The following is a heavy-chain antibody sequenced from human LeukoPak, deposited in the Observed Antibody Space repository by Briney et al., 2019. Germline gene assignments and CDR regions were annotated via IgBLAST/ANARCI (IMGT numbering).Heavy chain of an antibody. J-gene: IGHJ4*02. V-gene: IGHV4-30-2*01. Sequence: SQTLSLTCTVSGGSISSGGYYWSWIRQPPGKGLEWIGYIYHSGSTYYNPSLKSRVTISVDRSKNQFSLKLSSVTAADTAVYYCARGTLYYYDSSGYSNFDYWGQGTLVTVSS. CDR1: GGSISSGGYY. D-gene: IGHD3-22*01. CDR3: ARGTLYYYDSSGYSNFDY. CDR2: IYHSGST.